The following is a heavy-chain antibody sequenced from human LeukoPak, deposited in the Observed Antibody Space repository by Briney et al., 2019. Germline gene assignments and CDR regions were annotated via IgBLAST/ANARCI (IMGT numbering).Heavy chain of an antibody. CDR1: GFTFSSYA. J-gene: IGHJ4*02. CDR3: AKDDGTYYDDSSGFDY. V-gene: IGHV3-23*01. CDR2: ISGSGGST. Sequence: GGSLRLSCAASGFTFSSYAMSWVRQAPGNGLEWVSAISGSGGSTYYADSVKGRFTISRDNSKNTLYLQMNSLRAEDTAVNYVAKDDGTYYDDSSGFDYWGQGTLVTVSS. D-gene: IGHD3-22*01.